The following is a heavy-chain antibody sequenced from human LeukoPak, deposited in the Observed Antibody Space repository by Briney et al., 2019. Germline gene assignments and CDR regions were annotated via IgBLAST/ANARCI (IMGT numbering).Heavy chain of an antibody. CDR3: ARDRDPHYYDSSGYGYYYYYMDV. D-gene: IGHD3-22*01. J-gene: IGHJ6*03. Sequence: SETLSLTCTVSGGSISSYYWSWIRQPPGKGLEWIGYIYYSGSTNYNPSLKSRVTISVDTSKYQFSLKLSPVTAADTAVYYCARDRDPHYYDSSGYGYYYYYMDVRGKGTTVTVSS. CDR1: GGSISSYY. CDR2: IYYSGST. V-gene: IGHV4-59*01.